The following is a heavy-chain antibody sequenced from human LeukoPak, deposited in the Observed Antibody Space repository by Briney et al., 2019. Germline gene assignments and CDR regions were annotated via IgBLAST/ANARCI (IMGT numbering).Heavy chain of an antibody. J-gene: IGHJ3*02. CDR1: GGTFSSYA. CDR2: IIPIFGTA. D-gene: IGHD6-19*01. V-gene: IGHV1-69*05. CDR3: AKDQWLVLYAFDI. Sequence: ASVKVSCKASGGTFSSYAISWVRQAPGQGLEWMGGIIPIFGTANYAQKFQGRVTITTDESTSTAYMELSSLRSEDTAVYYCAKDQWLVLYAFDIWGQGTMVTVSS.